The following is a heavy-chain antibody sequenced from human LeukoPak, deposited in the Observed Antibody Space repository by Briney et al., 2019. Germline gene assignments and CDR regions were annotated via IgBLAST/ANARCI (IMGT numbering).Heavy chain of an antibody. CDR3: RYSSGWYEPLFDY. D-gene: IGHD6-19*01. V-gene: IGHV4-30-2*01. CDR1: GGSISSGGYS. Sequence: SETLSLTCAVSGGSISSGGYSWSWIRQPPGKGLEWIGYIYHSGSTYYNPSLKSRVTISVDRSKNQFSLKLSSVTAADTAVYCCRYSSGWYEPLFDYWGQGTLVTVSS. CDR2: IYHSGST. J-gene: IGHJ4*02.